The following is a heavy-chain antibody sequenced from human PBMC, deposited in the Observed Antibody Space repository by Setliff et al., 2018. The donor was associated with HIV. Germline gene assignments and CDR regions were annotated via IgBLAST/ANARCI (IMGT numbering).Heavy chain of an antibody. D-gene: IGHD3-22*01. J-gene: IGHJ5*02. CDR2: ISAYNGNT. CDR1: GYTFTSYG. Sequence: ASVKVSCKASGYTFTSYGISWVRQAPGQGLEWMGWISAYNGNTNYAQKLQGGVTMTRNTSISTAYMELSSLRSEDTAVYYCARGAWDSSGYYYWFDPWGQGTLVTVSS. CDR3: ARGAWDSSGYYYWFDP. V-gene: IGHV1-18*01.